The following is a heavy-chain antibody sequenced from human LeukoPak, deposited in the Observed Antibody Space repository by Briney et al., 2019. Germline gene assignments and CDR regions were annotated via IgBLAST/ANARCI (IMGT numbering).Heavy chain of an antibody. Sequence: ASVKVSCKASGYTFTSYGISWVRQAPGQGLEWMGWISAYNGNTNYAQKLQGRVTMTTDTSTSTAYMELRSLRSDDTAVYYCARVPPPYDSSGYPDYWGQGTLVTVSS. V-gene: IGHV1-18*01. J-gene: IGHJ4*02. D-gene: IGHD3-22*01. CDR1: GYTFTSYG. CDR2: ISAYNGNT. CDR3: ARVPPPYDSSGYPDY.